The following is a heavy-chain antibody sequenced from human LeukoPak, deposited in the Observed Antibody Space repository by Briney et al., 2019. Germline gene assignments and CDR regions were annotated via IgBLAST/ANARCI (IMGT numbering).Heavy chain of an antibody. D-gene: IGHD1-1*01. V-gene: IGHV3-7*01. CDR2: IKQDGSEK. Sequence: GVSLRLSCAASGFTLSSYWMSWVRQAPGKGLEWVANIKQDGSEKYYVDSVKGRFTISRDNAKNSLYLQMNSLRAEDTAVYYCARLQVSRKNWNDRYYYYYMDVWGKGTTVTVSS. J-gene: IGHJ6*03. CDR1: GFTLSSYW. CDR3: ARLQVSRKNWNDRYYYYYMDV.